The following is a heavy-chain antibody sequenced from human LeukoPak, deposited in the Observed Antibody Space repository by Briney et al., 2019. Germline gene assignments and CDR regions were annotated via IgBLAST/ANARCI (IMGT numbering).Heavy chain of an antibody. Sequence: PGGSLRLSCVASGFIFRNYWMHWVRQAPGKGLVWVSRINSDGTSTSYADSVKGRFTISRDDAKNTLYLQMNSPRVEDTAVYYCARTLYSYGHFDYWGQGTLATVSS. V-gene: IGHV3-74*01. D-gene: IGHD5-18*01. CDR2: INSDGTST. CDR1: GFIFRNYW. J-gene: IGHJ4*02. CDR3: ARTLYSYGHFDY.